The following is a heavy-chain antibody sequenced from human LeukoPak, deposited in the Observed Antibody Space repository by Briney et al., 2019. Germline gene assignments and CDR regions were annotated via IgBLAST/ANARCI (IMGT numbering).Heavy chain of an antibody. CDR3: ARKNDFEI. D-gene: IGHD2/OR15-2a*01. CDR2: NHYSGST. V-gene: IGHV4-59*01. J-gene: IGHJ3*02. Sequence: SETLSLTCTVSGGSINTYYWSWIRQPPGKGLEWIGYNHYSGSTNYNPSLKSRVTISVDTSNNQFSLRLSSVTAADTAVYYCARKNDFEIWGQGTLVTVSS. CDR1: GGSINTYY.